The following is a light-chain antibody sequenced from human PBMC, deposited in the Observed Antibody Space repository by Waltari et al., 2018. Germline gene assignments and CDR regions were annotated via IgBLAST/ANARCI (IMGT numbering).Light chain of an antibody. CDR3: QQYYRSRT. CDR1: QIVCYRSDNKNY. V-gene: IGKV4-1*01. CDR2: WAS. J-gene: IGKJ1*01. Sequence: DIVMTPSPDSLAVSLGDRATIDCKSSQIVCYRSDNKNYLAWYQRKPGQPPKLPFYWASTRESGVPDRCSASGSGTDFTLTINNLQAEDVAVYYCQQYYRSRTFGQGTKVEIK.